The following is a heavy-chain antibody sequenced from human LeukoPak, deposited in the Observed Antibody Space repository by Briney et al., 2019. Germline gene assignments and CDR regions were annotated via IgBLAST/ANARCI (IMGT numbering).Heavy chain of an antibody. CDR1: GGSISSGDYY. D-gene: IGHD6-13*01. J-gene: IGHJ4*02. V-gene: IGHV4-30-4*01. Sequence: SQTLSLTCTVSGGSISSGDYYWSWIRQPPGKGLEWIGYIYYSGSTYYNPSLKSRVTISVDTFKNQFSLKLSSVTAADTAVYYCARDYKYFGSSSWFDYWGQGTWSPSPQ. CDR2: IYYSGST. CDR3: ARDYKYFGSSSWFDY.